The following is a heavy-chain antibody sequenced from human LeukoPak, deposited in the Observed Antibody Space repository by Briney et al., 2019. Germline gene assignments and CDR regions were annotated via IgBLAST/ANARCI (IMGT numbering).Heavy chain of an antibody. V-gene: IGHV1-2*02. CDR1: GYTFTGYY. CDR2: INPNSGGT. CDR3: ARVPARGYSYGSDDY. J-gene: IGHJ4*02. D-gene: IGHD5-18*01. Sequence: GASVKVSCKASGYTFTGYYMHWVRQAPGQGLEWMGWINPNSGGTNYAQKFQGRVTMTRDTSISTAYMGLSRLRSDDTAVYYCARVPARGYSYGSDDYWGQGTLVTVSS.